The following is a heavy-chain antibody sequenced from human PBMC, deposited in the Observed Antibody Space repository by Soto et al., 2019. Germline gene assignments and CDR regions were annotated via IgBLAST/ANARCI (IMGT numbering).Heavy chain of an antibody. CDR3: AKIKQWLQYYFDY. V-gene: IGHV3-23*01. Sequence: GESLKISCAASGFTFSSYAMSWVRQAPGKGLEWVSAISGSGGSTYYADSVKGRFTISRDNSKNTLYLQMNSLRAEDTAVYYCAKIKQWLQYYFDYWGQGTLVTVSS. CDR2: ISGSGGST. J-gene: IGHJ4*02. D-gene: IGHD5-12*01. CDR1: GFTFSSYA.